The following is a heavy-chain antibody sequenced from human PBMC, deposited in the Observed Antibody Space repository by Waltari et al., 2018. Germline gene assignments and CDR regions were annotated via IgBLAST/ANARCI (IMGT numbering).Heavy chain of an antibody. V-gene: IGHV3-30*10. D-gene: IGHD3-22*01. CDR3: VRGRGFYDNFGDVAFET. Sequence: QVQMVQSGGGVVQPGRSVKLSCAASGFTFRNFAMHWVRQAPGKGLEWLAVVSFDGDSNNHIDSLKGRINISRDNSKNTLFLQMNSLRPEDTATYYCVRGRGFYDNFGDVAFETWGQGTLVIVSS. J-gene: IGHJ3*02. CDR2: VSFDGDSN. CDR1: GFTFRNFA.